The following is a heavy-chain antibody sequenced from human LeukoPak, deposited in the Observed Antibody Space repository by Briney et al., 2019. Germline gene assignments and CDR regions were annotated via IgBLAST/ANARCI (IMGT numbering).Heavy chain of an antibody. V-gene: IGHV3-23*01. CDR1: GFTFRTYA. CDR3: AKDKAPGSWHTPSDF. D-gene: IGHD6-13*01. CDR2: ISDSGDGT. J-gene: IGHJ4*02. Sequence: GGSLRLSCAASGFTFRTYAMSWVRQXXXXXXXXXXXISDSGDGTYYAESVKGRFTISRDNSKNTVFLQMNSLRADDTAKYYCAKDKAPGSWHTPSDFWGQGTLVTVSS.